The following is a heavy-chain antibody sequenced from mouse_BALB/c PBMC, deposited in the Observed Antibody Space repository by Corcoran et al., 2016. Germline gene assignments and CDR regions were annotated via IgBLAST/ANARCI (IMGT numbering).Heavy chain of an antibody. V-gene: IGHV1-9*01. J-gene: IGHJ3*01. D-gene: IGHD4-1*01. CDR2: ILPGSGST. Sequence: QVQLQQSGAELMKPGASVKISCKATGYTFSSYWIEWVKQRPGHGLEWIGEILPGSGSTNYNEKFKGKATFTADTSSNTAYMQLSSLTSEDSAVYYCASNWAWFAYWGQGTLVTVSA. CDR1: GYTFSSYW. CDR3: ASNWAWFAY.